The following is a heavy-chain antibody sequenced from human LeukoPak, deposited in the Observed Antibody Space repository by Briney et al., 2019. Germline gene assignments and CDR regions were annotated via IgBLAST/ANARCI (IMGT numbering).Heavy chain of an antibody. V-gene: IGHV3-23*01. CDR2: ITGSGAGT. J-gene: IGHJ4*02. CDR3: LYYYDSSGY. D-gene: IGHD3-22*01. Sequence: GGSLRLSCAASTFAFSSYAMTWVRQAPGKGLEWVSSITGSGAGTSYADSVKGRFTISRDNSKNTLYLQMNSLRAEDTAVYYCLYYYDSSGYWGQGTLVTVSS. CDR1: TFAFSSYA.